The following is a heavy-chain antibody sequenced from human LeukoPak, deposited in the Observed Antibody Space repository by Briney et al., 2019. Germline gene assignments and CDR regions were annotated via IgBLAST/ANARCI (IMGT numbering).Heavy chain of an antibody. CDR2: IWYDGSNK. CDR3: ARARDTAMVISYYFDY. D-gene: IGHD5-18*01. V-gene: IGHV3-33*01. Sequence: PGGSLRLSCAASGFTFSSYGMHWVRQAPGKGLEWVAVIWYDGSNKYYADSVKGRFTISRDNSKNTLYLQMNSLRAEDTAVYYCARARDTAMVISYYFDYWGQGTLVTVSS. J-gene: IGHJ4*02. CDR1: GFTFSSYG.